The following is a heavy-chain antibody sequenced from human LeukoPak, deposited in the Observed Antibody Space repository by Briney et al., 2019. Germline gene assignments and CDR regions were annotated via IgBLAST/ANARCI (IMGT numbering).Heavy chain of an antibody. J-gene: IGHJ4*02. Sequence: GGSLRLSCAASGFTFSTYAMTWVRQAPGKALEWVSLISVPGGNTYYADSVKGRFTISRDNSKNTLYLQMNSLRAEDTAVYYCAKVTYDSSGFDYWGQGTLVTVSS. CDR3: AKVTYDSSGFDY. D-gene: IGHD3-22*01. CDR1: GFTFSTYA. V-gene: IGHV3-23*01. CDR2: ISVPGGNT.